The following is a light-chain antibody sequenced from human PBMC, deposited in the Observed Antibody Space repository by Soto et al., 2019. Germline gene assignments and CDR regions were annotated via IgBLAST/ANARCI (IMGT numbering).Light chain of an antibody. CDR3: QQYGSSRRALT. Sequence: EIVLTHSPATLSLSPWERATLSCSASQRVSNYLAWYQQKPGQAPTLLLYDASTRGTGIPDRVSGSGSGTDFALTISSLEPEDFAVYYCQQYGSSRRALTFGGGTKVDIK. J-gene: IGKJ4*01. CDR1: QRVSNY. V-gene: IGKV3-20*01. CDR2: DAS.